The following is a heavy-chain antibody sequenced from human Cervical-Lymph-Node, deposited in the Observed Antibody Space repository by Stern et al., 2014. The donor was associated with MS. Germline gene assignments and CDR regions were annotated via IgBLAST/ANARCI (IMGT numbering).Heavy chain of an antibody. CDR2: IYYSGSA. D-gene: IGHD3-9*01. CDR3: ARKADWRDYFDY. V-gene: IGHV4-59*08. CDR1: GDSIRNYF. J-gene: IGHJ4*02. Sequence: QVQLQESGPGLLKPSETLSLTCIVSGDSIRNYFWTWIRQPPGRALEWIGYIYYSGSANYNPSLKSRVTMSVDTSNKQFPLKLSSVTAADTAVYYCARKADWRDYFDYWGQGTLVTVSS.